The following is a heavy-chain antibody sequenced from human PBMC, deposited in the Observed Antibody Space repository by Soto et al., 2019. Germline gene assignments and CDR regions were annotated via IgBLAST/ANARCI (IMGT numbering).Heavy chain of an antibody. V-gene: IGHV4-59*08. CDR1: GGSISSYY. Sequence: PSETLSLTCTVSGGSISSYYWSWIRQPPGKGLEWIGYIYYSGSTNYNPSLKSRVTISVDTSKNQFSLKLSSVTAADTAVYYCARHSVAGHYYYYYYMDVWSKGTTDIVSS. CDR2: IYYSGST. D-gene: IGHD6-19*01. J-gene: IGHJ6*03. CDR3: ARHSVAGHYYYYYYMDV.